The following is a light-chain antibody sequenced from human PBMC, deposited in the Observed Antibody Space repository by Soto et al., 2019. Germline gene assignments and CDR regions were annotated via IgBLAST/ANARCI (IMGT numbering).Light chain of an antibody. Sequence: EVVLTQSPGTLSLSPGERATLSCRASQSVSSTFLAWYQQKTGQAPRLLIYGTSSMATGIPDRFSGSGSGSDFTLTITRLEPEDFAVYYYEQYHDSPPAWTFGQGTQVEIK. J-gene: IGKJ1*01. CDR3: EQYHDSPPAWT. V-gene: IGKV3-20*01. CDR1: QSVSSTF. CDR2: GTS.